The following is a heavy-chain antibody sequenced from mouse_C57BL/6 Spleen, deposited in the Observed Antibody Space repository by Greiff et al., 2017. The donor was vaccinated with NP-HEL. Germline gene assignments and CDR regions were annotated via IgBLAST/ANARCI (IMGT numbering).Heavy chain of an antibody. CDR2: IYWDDDK. CDR3: ARTLLRGCYFDV. V-gene: IGHV8-12*01. Sequence: QVTLKESGPGILQSSQTLSLTCSFSGFSLSTSGMGVSWIRQPSGKGLEWLAHIYWDDDKRYNPSLKSRLTISKDTSRNQVFLKITSVDTADAATYYCARTLLRGCYFDVWGTGTTVTVSS. CDR1: GFSLSTSGMG. J-gene: IGHJ1*03. D-gene: IGHD1-1*01.